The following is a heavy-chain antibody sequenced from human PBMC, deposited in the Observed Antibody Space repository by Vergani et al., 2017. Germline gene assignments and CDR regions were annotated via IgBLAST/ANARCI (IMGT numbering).Heavy chain of an antibody. V-gene: IGHV4-34*01. CDR1: GGSFRGYY. Sequence: QVQLPQWGAGLLKPSEPLSLTCAVYGGSFRGYYWSWIRPPPGKGREWIGEINHSGRTNYNPSLNSRVTISVDTSRNQFSLKLSSVTAAATAVYYCATRGYSSSFDYWGQGTLVTVSS. CDR3: ATRGYSSSFDY. D-gene: IGHD6-13*01. J-gene: IGHJ4*02. CDR2: INHSGRT.